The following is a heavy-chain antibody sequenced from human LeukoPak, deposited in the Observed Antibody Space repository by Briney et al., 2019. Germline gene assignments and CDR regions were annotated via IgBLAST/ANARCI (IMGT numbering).Heavy chain of an antibody. CDR3: AKDLRPGYYMDV. Sequence: PGGSLRLSCVASGFTFSSFSMNWVRQAPGKGLEWVSAISGSGGSTYYADSVKGRFTISRDNSKNTLYLQMNSLRAEDTAVYYCAKDLRPGYYMDVWGKGTTVTVSS. CDR1: GFTFSSFS. J-gene: IGHJ6*03. CDR2: ISGSGGST. V-gene: IGHV3-23*01. D-gene: IGHD1-14*01.